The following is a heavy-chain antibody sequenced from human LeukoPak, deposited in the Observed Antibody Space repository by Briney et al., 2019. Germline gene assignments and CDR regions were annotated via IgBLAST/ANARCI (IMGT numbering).Heavy chain of an antibody. Sequence: SETLSLTCALSGGSISSGGYSWAWIRQPPGKGLEWIGYMYHSESTYYNPSLKSRVTISVDRSKNQSSLKLSSVTAADTAVYYCARSVGYCSGGSCYKMAYYYGMDVWGQGTTVTVSS. V-gene: IGHV4-30-2*01. D-gene: IGHD2-15*01. CDR2: MYHSEST. CDR1: GGSISSGGYS. J-gene: IGHJ6*02. CDR3: ARSVGYCSGGSCYKMAYYYGMDV.